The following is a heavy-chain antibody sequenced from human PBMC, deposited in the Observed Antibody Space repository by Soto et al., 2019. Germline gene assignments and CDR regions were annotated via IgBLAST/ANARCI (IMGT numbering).Heavy chain of an antibody. CDR3: AKRPLGELSPPNY. CDR2: IIPIFGTA. CDR1: GGTFSSYA. J-gene: IGHJ4*02. Sequence: GASVKVSCKASGGTFSSYAISWVRQAPGQGLEWMGGIIPIFGTANYAQKFQGRVTITADESTSTAYMELSSLRSEDTAVYYCAKRPLGELSPPNYWGQGTLVTVSS. V-gene: IGHV1-69*13. D-gene: IGHD3-16*02.